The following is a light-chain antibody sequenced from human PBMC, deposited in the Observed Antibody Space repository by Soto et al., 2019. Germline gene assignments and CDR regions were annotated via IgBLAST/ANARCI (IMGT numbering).Light chain of an antibody. J-gene: IGKJ2*01. CDR2: KAS. V-gene: IGKV1-5*03. Sequence: DIQMTQSPSTLSASVGDRVTITCRASQSINSWLAWYQQKPGKAPKLLIYKASTLESGVPSRFSGSGSGTEFTLTISSLHPDDFATYYCQQYNSYSTFGQGTKLEI. CDR3: QQYNSYST. CDR1: QSINSW.